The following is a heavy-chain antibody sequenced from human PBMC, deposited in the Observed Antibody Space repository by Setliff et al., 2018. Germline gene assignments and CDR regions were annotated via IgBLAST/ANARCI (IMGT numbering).Heavy chain of an antibody. Sequence: PGESLKISCKDSASTFSNYWIVWVRQMPGKGLEWMGMIYPDDSDTKYHPSFQGQVTISADKSISTAYLQWSSLKASDTAMYYCARALYPSSFIGHNWFDPWGQGPLVTVSS. CDR2: IYPDDSDT. CDR3: ARALYPSSFIGHNWFDP. V-gene: IGHV5-51*01. CDR1: ASTFSNYW. D-gene: IGHD2-2*01. J-gene: IGHJ5*02.